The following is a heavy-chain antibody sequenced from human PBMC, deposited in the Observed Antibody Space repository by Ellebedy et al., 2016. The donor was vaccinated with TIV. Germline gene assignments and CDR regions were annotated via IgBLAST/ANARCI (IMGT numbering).Heavy chain of an antibody. CDR1: GFTFSTYG. D-gene: IGHD2-15*01. CDR2: IWYDGSNK. Sequence: GGSLRLSCAASGFTFSTYGMHWVRQAPGKGLEWVAVIWYDGSNKYYADSVKGRFTISRDNSKKTLYLQMNSLRAEDTAVYYCARAGYCSGGSCPEDYWGQGTLVTVSS. V-gene: IGHV3-33*08. J-gene: IGHJ4*02. CDR3: ARAGYCSGGSCPEDY.